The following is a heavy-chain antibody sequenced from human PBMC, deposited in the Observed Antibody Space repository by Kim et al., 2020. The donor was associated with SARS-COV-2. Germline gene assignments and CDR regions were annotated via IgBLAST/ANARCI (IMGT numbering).Heavy chain of an antibody. CDR3: ARGSTLNWYFDL. CDR2: MNPNSGNT. J-gene: IGHJ2*01. CDR1: GYTFTSHD. D-gene: IGHD2-2*01. V-gene: IGHV1-8*01. Sequence: ASVKVSCKASGYTFTSHDINWVRQATGQGLEWMGWMNPNSGNTRYAQKFQGRVTMTRNTSISTAYMELSSLRSEDTAVYYCARGSTLNWYFDLWGRGTLVTVSS.